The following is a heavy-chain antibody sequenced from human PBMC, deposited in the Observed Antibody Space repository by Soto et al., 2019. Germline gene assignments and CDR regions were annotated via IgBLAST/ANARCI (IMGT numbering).Heavy chain of an antibody. CDR3: ARGRGWRDY. J-gene: IGHJ4*02. CDR1: GYSFTSYD. V-gene: IGHV1-8*01. Sequence: QVQLVQSGAEVKKPGASVKVSCRASGYSFTSYDINWVRQATGQGLEWMGWMDPKTGNTDYGQKFQSRVTMTRNTSISTAYMELSSLTSEDTAVYYCARGRGWRDYWGQGTLVTVSS. D-gene: IGHD6-19*01. CDR2: MDPKTGNT.